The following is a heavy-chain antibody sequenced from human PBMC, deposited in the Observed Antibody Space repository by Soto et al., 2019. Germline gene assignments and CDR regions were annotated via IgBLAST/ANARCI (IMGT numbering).Heavy chain of an antibody. D-gene: IGHD4-4*01. CDR1: GGSISSGGYY. Sequence: SETLSLTCTVSGGSISSGGYYWSWIRKHPGKGLEWIGYIYYSGSTYYNPSLKSRVTISVDTSKNQFSLKLSSVTAADTAVYYCARDSDYSNRYYGMDVWGQGTTVTVSS. CDR2: IYYSGST. CDR3: ARDSDYSNRYYGMDV. V-gene: IGHV4-31*03. J-gene: IGHJ6*02.